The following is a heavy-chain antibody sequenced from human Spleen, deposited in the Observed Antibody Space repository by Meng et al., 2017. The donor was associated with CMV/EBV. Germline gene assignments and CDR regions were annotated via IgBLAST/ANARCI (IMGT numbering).Heavy chain of an antibody. V-gene: IGHV4-4*02. Sequence: AVSGSSIKHYSWLSWVRQPPGKGLEWIGDIYHNGITNYNPSLKSRVTISVDKSKNQFSLKLSSVTAADTAVYYCARGGKMATILFAFWGQGTLVTVSS. J-gene: IGHJ4*02. D-gene: IGHD5-24*01. CDR1: GSSIKHYSW. CDR2: IYHNGIT. CDR3: ARGGKMATILFAF.